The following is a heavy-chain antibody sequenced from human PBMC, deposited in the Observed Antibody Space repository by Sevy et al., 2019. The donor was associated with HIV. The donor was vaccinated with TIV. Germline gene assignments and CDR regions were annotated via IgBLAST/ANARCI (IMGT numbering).Heavy chain of an antibody. CDR2: ISSSSSYI. CDR1: GFTFSSYS. D-gene: IGHD1-20*01. J-gene: IGHJ3*02. CDR3: ARARYPAAFDI. Sequence: GGSLRLSCAASGFTFSSYSMNWVRQAPGKGLEWVSSISSSSSYIYYGDSVKGRFTISRDNAKNSLYLQMNSLRAEDTAVYYCARARYPAAFDIWGQGTMVTVSS. V-gene: IGHV3-21*01.